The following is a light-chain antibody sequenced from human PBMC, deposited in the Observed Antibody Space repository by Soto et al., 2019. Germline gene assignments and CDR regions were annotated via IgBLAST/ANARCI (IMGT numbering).Light chain of an antibody. Sequence: QSVLTQPASVSGSPGQSITISCTGTSSDVGVSWYQQHPGKAPKLMIYAVSNRPSGVSNRFSGSKSGNTASLTISGLQAEDEADYYCSSYTSGTTLMFGGGTQLTVL. CDR2: AVS. CDR1: SSDVG. CDR3: SSYTSGTTLM. V-gene: IGLV2-14*03. J-gene: IGLJ3*02.